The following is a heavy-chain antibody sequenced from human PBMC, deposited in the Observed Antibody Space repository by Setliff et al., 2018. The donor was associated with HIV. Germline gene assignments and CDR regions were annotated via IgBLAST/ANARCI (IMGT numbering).Heavy chain of an antibody. CDR2: IIPIFGTA. J-gene: IGHJ6*02. CDR1: GYTFINYA. Sequence: SVKVSCKASGYTFINYAISWVRQAPGQGLEWMGGIIPIFGTANYAQKFQGRVTITTDESTSTAYMELSSLRSEDTAVYYCARAHALPGNYYYGMDVWGQGTTVTVSS. V-gene: IGHV1-69*05. CDR3: ARAHALPGNYYYGMDV.